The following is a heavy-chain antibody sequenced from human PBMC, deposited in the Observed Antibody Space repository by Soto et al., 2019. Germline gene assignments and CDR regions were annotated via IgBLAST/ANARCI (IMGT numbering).Heavy chain of an antibody. CDR3: AKDRPSGLLWFGEQMALFDY. D-gene: IGHD3-10*01. CDR2: ISGSGGST. J-gene: IGHJ4*02. V-gene: IGHV3-23*01. Sequence: WIRQAPGKGLEWVSAISGSGGSTYYADSVKGRFTISRDNSKNTLYLQMNSLRAEDTAVYYCAKDRPSGLLWFGEQMALFDYWGQGTLVTVSS.